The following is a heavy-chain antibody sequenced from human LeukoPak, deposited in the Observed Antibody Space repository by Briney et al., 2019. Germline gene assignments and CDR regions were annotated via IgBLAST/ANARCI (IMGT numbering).Heavy chain of an antibody. D-gene: IGHD3-22*01. J-gene: IGHJ5*02. CDR2: IWYDGSNK. CDR1: GFSFSSNG. Sequence: GGSLRLSCAASGFSFSSNGMHWVRQAPGKGLEWVAVIWYDGSNKYYADSVKGRFTISRDNAKNSLYLQMNSLRAEDTAVYYCARDRNGYYYDSSGYLWFDPWGQGTLVTVSS. CDR3: ARDRNGYYYDSSGYLWFDP. V-gene: IGHV3-33*01.